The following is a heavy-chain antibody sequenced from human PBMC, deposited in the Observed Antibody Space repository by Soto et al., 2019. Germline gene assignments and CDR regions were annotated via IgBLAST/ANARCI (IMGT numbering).Heavy chain of an antibody. CDR3: ARDPGKKTC. V-gene: IGHV3-21*01. CDR1: GFTFSSYT. Sequence: EVHLVESGGGLVKPGGSLRLSCAASGFTFSSYTMNWVRQAPGRGLEWVSSITSSSSYIYYADSVKGRFTISRDNAKNSLYLQMNSRRAEDTAVYYCARDPGKKTCWGQGTLVTVSS. CDR2: ITSSSSYI. J-gene: IGHJ4*02.